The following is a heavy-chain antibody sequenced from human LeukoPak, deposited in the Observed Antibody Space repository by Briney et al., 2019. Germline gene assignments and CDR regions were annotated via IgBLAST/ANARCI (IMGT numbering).Heavy chain of an antibody. CDR1: GGSFSGYY. CDR3: ARGLNLVGAYYFDY. CDR2: INHSGST. V-gene: IGHV4-34*01. Sequence: PSETLSLTCAVYGGSFSGYYWSWIRQSPGKGLEWIGEINHSGSTNYNPSLKSRVTISVDTSKNQFSLKLSSVTAADTAVYYCARGLNLVGAYYFDYWGQGTLVTVSS. D-gene: IGHD1-26*01. J-gene: IGHJ4*02.